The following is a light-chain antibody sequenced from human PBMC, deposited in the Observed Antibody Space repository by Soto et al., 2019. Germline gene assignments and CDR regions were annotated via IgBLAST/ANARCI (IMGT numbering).Light chain of an antibody. Sequence: VVTQPPSVSGAPGQRVTISCTGSSSNIGAGYDVLWYQQLPGTAPKLLIYANSNRPSGVPDRFSGSKSGTSASLAITGLQAEDEADYYCQSYDSSLGEVFGSGTKVTVL. V-gene: IGLV1-40*01. J-gene: IGLJ1*01. CDR1: SSNIGAGYD. CDR2: ANS. CDR3: QSYDSSLGEV.